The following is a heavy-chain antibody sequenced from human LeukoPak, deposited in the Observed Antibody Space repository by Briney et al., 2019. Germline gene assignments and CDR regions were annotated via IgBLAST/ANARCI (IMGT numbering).Heavy chain of an antibody. CDR1: GYTFTSYG. D-gene: IGHD3-22*01. V-gene: IGHV1-18*01. Sequence: ASVKVSCKASGYTFTSYGISWVRQAPGQGLEWMGWVSAYNGNTNYAQKLQGRVTMTTDTSTSTAYMELRSLRSDDTAVYYCARGDYYDSSGYGSYWGQGTLVTVSS. J-gene: IGHJ4*02. CDR2: VSAYNGNT. CDR3: ARGDYYDSSGYGSY.